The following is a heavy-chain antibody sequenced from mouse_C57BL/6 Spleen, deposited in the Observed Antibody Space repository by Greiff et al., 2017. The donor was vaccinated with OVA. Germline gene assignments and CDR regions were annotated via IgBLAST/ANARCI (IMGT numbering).Heavy chain of an antibody. D-gene: IGHD2-4*01. CDR3: ASGLRGDWYFDV. Sequence: VQLQQPGAELVKPGASVKMSCKASGYTFTSYWITWVKQRPGQGLEWIGDIYPGSGSTNYNEKFKSKATLTVDTSSSTAYMQLSSLTSEDSAVYYCASGLRGDWYFDVWGTGTTVTVSS. CDR1: GYTFTSYW. V-gene: IGHV1-55*01. J-gene: IGHJ1*03. CDR2: IYPGSGST.